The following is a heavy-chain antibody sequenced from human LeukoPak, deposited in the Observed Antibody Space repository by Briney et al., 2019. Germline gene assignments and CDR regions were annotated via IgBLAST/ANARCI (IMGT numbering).Heavy chain of an antibody. D-gene: IGHD3-3*01. Sequence: ASVKVSCKASGYTFTSYGISWVRQASGQGLEWMGWISAYNGNTNYAQKLQGRVTMTTDTSTSTAYMELRSLRSDDTAVYYCAAIRFLEWLDPYYYYGMDVWGQGTTVTVSS. CDR1: GYTFTSYG. V-gene: IGHV1-18*01. CDR3: AAIRFLEWLDPYYYYGMDV. J-gene: IGHJ6*02. CDR2: ISAYNGNT.